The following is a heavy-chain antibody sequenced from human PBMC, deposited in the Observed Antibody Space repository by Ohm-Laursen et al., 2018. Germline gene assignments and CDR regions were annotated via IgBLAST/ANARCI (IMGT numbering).Heavy chain of an antibody. D-gene: IGHD2-15*01. V-gene: IGHV4-59*01. CDR3: AGGSLGAGY. Sequence: GTLSLTCTVSGGAMSSYYWSWIRQPPGKGLEWIGYIYYSGSTNYNPSLKSRVTISVDTSKNQFSLKLSSVTAADTAVYYCAGGSLGAGYWGQGTLVTVSS. J-gene: IGHJ4*02. CDR2: IYYSGST. CDR1: GGAMSSYY.